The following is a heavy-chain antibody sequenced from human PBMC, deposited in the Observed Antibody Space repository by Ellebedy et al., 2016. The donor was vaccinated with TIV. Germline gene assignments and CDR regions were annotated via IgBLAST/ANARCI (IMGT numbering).Heavy chain of an antibody. Sequence: GESLKIPCAASGFSLPGSDLHWVRRPRGKGLDWVSASGAAGDTYYPDSVRGRFTISRESAKNSFYLQMNSLTAGDTAVYYCARGGPGGDNWFFGLWGRGTQVTVSS. D-gene: IGHD3-10*01. CDR2: SGAAGDT. J-gene: IGHJ2*01. V-gene: IGHV3-13*01. CDR1: GFSLPGSD. CDR3: ARGGPGGDNWFFGL.